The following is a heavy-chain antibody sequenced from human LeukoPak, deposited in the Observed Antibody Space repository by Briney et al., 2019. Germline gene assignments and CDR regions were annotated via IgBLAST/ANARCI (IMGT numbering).Heavy chain of an antibody. J-gene: IGHJ3*02. D-gene: IGHD6-19*01. CDR3: ARDAITSGWFDAYDM. CDR1: GFTFKTYA. Sequence: VGSLRLSCTASGFTFKTYAMHWVRQAPGRGLEYVSSITTDGTTTYHANSVKGRFTISRDNSKNTLYLQMGSLRVEDMALYYCARDAITSGWFDAYDMWGQGTMVIVSS. CDR2: ITTDGTTT. V-gene: IGHV3-64*01.